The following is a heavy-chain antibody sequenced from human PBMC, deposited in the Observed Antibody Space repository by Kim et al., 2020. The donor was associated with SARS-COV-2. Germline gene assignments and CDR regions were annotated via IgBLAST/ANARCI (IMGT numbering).Heavy chain of an antibody. J-gene: IGHJ4*02. CDR3: ARESVVSWYSSGWYYFDY. D-gene: IGHD6-13*01. CDR2: IWSDGSNK. V-gene: IGHV3-33*01. Sequence: GGSLRLSCAASGFTFSSYGMHWVRQAPGKGLEWVSGIWSDGSNKYYADSVKGRFTISRDNSKNTLYLQMNSLRAEDTAVYYCARESVVSWYSSGWYYFDYWGPGALVTVSS. CDR1: GFTFSSYG.